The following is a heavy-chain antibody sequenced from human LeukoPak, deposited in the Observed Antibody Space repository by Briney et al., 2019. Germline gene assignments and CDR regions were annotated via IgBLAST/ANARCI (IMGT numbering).Heavy chain of an antibody. D-gene: IGHD1-26*01. CDR2: ISHDGSNK. J-gene: IGHJ4*02. CDR1: GFTFSSYW. Sequence: GGSLRLSCAASGFTFSSYWMSWVRQAPGKGLEWVAVISHDGSNKFYTGSVKGRFTISRDNSKNTLYLQMNSLRPEDTAVYYCARSGGATGLSHFDYWGQGTLVTVSS. V-gene: IGHV3-30-3*01. CDR3: ARSGGATGLSHFDY.